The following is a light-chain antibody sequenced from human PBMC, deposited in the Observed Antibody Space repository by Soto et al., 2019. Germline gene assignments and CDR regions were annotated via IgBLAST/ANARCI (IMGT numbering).Light chain of an antibody. CDR1: QSVTSN. Sequence: EVVMTQSPATLSVSPGERATLSCRASQSVTSNLAWYQHKPGQAPRLLFYDASTRATGIPARFSGSGSGTDFTLTISSLQSVDFAVYYCQQYNNWPPVTFGQGTRLEI. J-gene: IGKJ5*01. CDR3: QQYNNWPPVT. V-gene: IGKV3-15*01. CDR2: DAS.